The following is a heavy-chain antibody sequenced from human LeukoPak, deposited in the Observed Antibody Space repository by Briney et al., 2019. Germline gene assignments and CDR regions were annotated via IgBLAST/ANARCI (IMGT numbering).Heavy chain of an antibody. Sequence: GGSLRLSCAASGFTFSSYSMNWVRQAPGKGREWVSPISSSSNYIYYADSLKGRFTLSRDNAKNSLYLQMYSLRAEDTALYYCARDCTRGDFDYWGQGTPVTVSS. V-gene: IGHV3-21*01. CDR3: ARDCTRGDFDY. CDR1: GFTFSSYS. CDR2: ISSSSNYI. D-gene: IGHD7-27*01. J-gene: IGHJ4*02.